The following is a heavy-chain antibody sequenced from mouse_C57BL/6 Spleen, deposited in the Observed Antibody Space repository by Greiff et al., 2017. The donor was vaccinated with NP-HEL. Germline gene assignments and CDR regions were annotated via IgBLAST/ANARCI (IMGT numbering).Heavy chain of an antibody. CDR2: INPGSGGT. CDR1: GYAFTNYL. J-gene: IGHJ3*01. Sequence: QVQLQQSGAELVRPGTSVKVSCKASGYAFTNYLIEWVKQRPGQGLEWIGVINPGSGGTNYNEKFKGKATLTADKSSSTAYMQLSSLTSEDSAVYFCARSGVITTGFAYWGQGTLVTVSA. D-gene: IGHD2-4*01. CDR3: ARSGVITTGFAY. V-gene: IGHV1-54*01.